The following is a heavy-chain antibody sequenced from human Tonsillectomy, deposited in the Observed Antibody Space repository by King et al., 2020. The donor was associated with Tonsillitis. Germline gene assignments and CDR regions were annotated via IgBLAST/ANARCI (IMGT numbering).Heavy chain of an antibody. J-gene: IGHJ2*01. V-gene: IGHV4-4*02. CDR2: IYQSGST. D-gene: IGHD6-6*01. Sequence: VQLQESGPGLVKPSGTLSLTCSVSVGSISSSNWWSWVRQPPGNGLEWIGEIYQSGSTNYNPSLKSRVTISVDKSKNQFSRKLSSVTAADTAVYYCARRPIDSSSSFYFALWGRGTLVTVSS. CDR1: VGSISSSNW. CDR3: ARRPIDSSSSFYFAL.